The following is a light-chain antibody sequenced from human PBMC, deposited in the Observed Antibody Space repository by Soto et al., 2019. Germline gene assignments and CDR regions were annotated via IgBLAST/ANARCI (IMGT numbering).Light chain of an antibody. Sequence: QSVLTQPASVSGSPGQSITISCTGTSSDVGSYNLVSWYQQHPGKAPKLIIYEDNKRPSGVSNRFSGSKSGNTASLTISGLQTEDEADYYCCSYADRSTYVFGTGTMVTVL. CDR1: SSDVGSYNL. CDR3: CSYADRSTYV. V-gene: IGLV2-23*01. J-gene: IGLJ1*01. CDR2: EDN.